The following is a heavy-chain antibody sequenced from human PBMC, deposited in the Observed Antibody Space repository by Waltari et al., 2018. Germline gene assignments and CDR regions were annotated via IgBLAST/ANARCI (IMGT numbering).Heavy chain of an antibody. Sequence: SCAASGFTFSSYAMSWVRQAPGKGLEWVSAISGSGGSTYYADSVKGRFTISRDNSKNTLYLQMNSLRAEDTAVYYCAKGFTRPRGMDVWGQGTTVTVSS. J-gene: IGHJ6*02. CDR2: ISGSGGST. V-gene: IGHV3-23*01. D-gene: IGHD3-10*01. CDR1: GFTFSSYA. CDR3: AKGFTRPRGMDV.